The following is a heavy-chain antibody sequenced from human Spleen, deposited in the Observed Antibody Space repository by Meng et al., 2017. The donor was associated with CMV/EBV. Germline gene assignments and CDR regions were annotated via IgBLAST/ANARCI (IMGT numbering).Heavy chain of an antibody. Sequence: GESLKISCAASGFIFSSYAMYWVRQAPGKGLEWVSSISGDSGSIYYADSVKGRFTISRDNSKNTLYLQMSSLRADDMAVYYCATRDGYTWGQGTLVTVSS. CDR2: ISGDSGSI. V-gene: IGHV3-23*01. D-gene: IGHD5-24*01. CDR3: ATRDGYT. J-gene: IGHJ5*02. CDR1: GFIFSSYA.